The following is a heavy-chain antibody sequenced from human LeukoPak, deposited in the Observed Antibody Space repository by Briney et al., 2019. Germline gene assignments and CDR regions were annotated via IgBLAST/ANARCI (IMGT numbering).Heavy chain of an antibody. CDR2: IYHSGST. CDR1: GYSISSGYY. J-gene: IGHJ5*01. V-gene: IGHV4-38-2*02. D-gene: IGHD5-18*01. CDR3: AKGYNYGPFDY. Sequence: KPSETLSLTCTVSGYSISSGYYWGWIRQPPGKGLEWIGSIYHSGSTYYNPSLKSRVTMSVDTSKNQFSLKLSSVTAADTAVYYCAKGYNYGPFDYWGHGTLVTVSS.